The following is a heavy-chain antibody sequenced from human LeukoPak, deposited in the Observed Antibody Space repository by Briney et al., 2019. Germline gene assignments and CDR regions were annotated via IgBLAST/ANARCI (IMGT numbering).Heavy chain of an antibody. CDR2: IYYSGNT. D-gene: IGHD3-3*01. J-gene: IGHJ4*02. V-gene: IGHV4-31*03. CDR1: GTSISSGAYS. CDR3: ARTITIFGALGYFDY. Sequence: SQTLSLTCTASGTSISSGAYSWIWVRQHPGKGLEWIAYIYYSGNTYYNPSLKRRVTISVDTSKNQFSLKLSSVTAADTAVYYCARTITIFGALGYFDYWGQGTLVTVSS.